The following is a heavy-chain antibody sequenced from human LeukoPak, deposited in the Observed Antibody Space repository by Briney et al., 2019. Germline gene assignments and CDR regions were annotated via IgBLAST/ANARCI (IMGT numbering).Heavy chain of an antibody. D-gene: IGHD2-15*01. CDR2: ISYDGDNK. Sequence: GGSLRLSCAASGFTFSRYVMIWVRQAPGKGLQWVSTISYDGDNKYYVDSVKGRFTISRDNSKNTLYLQMNSLRAEDTAVYYCAKDVHPYCSGGRCYLDQWGQGTLVTVSS. J-gene: IGHJ4*02. V-gene: IGHV3-30*04. CDR3: AKDVHPYCSGGRCYLDQ. CDR1: GFTFSRYV.